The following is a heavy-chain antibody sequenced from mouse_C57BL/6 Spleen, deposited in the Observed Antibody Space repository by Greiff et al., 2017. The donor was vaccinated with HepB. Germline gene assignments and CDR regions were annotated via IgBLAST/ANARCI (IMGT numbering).Heavy chain of an antibody. CDR2: INPYNGGT. Sequence: VEPGASVKMSCKASGYTFTDYYMNWVKQSHGKSLEWIGVINPYNGGTSYNQKFKGKATLTVDKSSSTAYMELNSLTSEDSAVYYCASLITTVVAPGYFDVWGTGTTVTVSS. V-gene: IGHV1-19*01. CDR1: GYTFTDYY. J-gene: IGHJ1*03. CDR3: ASLITTVVAPGYFDV. D-gene: IGHD1-1*01.